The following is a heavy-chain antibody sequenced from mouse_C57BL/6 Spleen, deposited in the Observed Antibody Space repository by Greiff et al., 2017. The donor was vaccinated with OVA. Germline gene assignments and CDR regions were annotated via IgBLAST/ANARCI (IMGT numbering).Heavy chain of an antibody. Sequence: EVKLVESGGGLVQPKGSLKLSCAASGFSFNTYAMNWVRQAPGKGLEWVARIRSKSNNYATYYADSVKDRFTISRDDSESMLYLQMNNLKTEDTAMYYCVRHGGYEVFDYWGQGTTLTVSS. V-gene: IGHV10-1*01. CDR1: GFSFNTYA. J-gene: IGHJ2*01. CDR3: VRHGGYEVFDY. D-gene: IGHD2-2*01. CDR2: IRSKSNNYAT.